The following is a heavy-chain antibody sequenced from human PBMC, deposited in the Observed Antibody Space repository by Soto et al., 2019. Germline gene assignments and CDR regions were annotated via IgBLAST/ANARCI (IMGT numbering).Heavy chain of an antibody. CDR1: GFTFSSYE. CDR3: ARGVQYCSGGSCYSGWVDP. J-gene: IGHJ5*02. D-gene: IGHD2-15*01. V-gene: IGHV3-48*03. CDR2: ISSSGSTI. Sequence: EVQLVESGGGLVQPGGSLRLSCAASGFTFSSYEMNWVRQAPGKGLEWVSYISSSGSTIYYADSVKGRFTISRDNVKNSLYLQINSLRAEDTAVYYCARGVQYCSGGSCYSGWVDPWGQGTLVTVSS.